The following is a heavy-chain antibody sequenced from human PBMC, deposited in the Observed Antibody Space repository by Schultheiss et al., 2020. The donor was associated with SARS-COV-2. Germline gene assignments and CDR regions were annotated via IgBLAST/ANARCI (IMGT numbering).Heavy chain of an antibody. Sequence: SETLSLTCTVSGDSISSADHYWNWIRQPPGKALEWIGYIYYSGSTYYNPSLKGRLTISVDTSKNQFSLKLSSVTAADTAVYYCARESMVQGVGYYFDYWGQGTLVTVSS. CDR3: ARESMVQGVGYYFDY. D-gene: IGHD3-10*01. CDR1: GDSISSADHY. J-gene: IGHJ4*02. CDR2: IYYSGST. V-gene: IGHV4-30-4*01.